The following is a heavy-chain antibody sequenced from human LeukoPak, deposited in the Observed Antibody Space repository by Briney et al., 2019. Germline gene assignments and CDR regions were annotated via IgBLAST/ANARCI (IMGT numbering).Heavy chain of an antibody. V-gene: IGHV1-2*02. CDR1: GYTFTSYG. CDR3: ATGDYSGTKPDPIDI. J-gene: IGHJ3*02. Sequence: GASVKVSCKASGYTFTSYGISWVRQAPGQGLEWMGWINPNSGGTNYAQKFQGRITMSRDTSINTAYMELTRLRSDDTAVYYCATGDYSGTKPDPIDIWGQGTMVTVSS. CDR2: INPNSGGT. D-gene: IGHD3-10*01.